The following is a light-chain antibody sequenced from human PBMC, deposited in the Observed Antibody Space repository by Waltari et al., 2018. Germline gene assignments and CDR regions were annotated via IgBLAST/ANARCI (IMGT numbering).Light chain of an antibody. J-gene: IGKJ1*01. CDR2: GAS. CDR1: QSVSKY. Sequence: EIVLTQSPGTLSLSPGDRPILSCRARQSVSKYLAWYQQKPGQAPRLLIFGASSRATGIPDRFSGSGSGTDLSLTISRVEPEDFAVYYCQQYVSLPATFGQGTKVEIE. V-gene: IGKV3-20*01. CDR3: QQYVSLPAT.